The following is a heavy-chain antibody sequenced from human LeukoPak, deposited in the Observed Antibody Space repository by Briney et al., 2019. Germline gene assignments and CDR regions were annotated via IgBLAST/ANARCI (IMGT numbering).Heavy chain of an antibody. V-gene: IGHV4-59*01. CDR2: IYYSGIT. CDR3: AKLRALSYYDSSGDLYYFQY. J-gene: IGHJ4*02. D-gene: IGHD3-22*01. Sequence: PSETLSLTCTVSGGSISSYYWSWLRQPPGKGLEWIGFIYYSGITDYNPSLKSRVTISLDTSKHQLSLKLSSVTAADTAVYYCAKLRALSYYDSSGDLYYFQYWGQGTLVTVSS. CDR1: GGSISSYY.